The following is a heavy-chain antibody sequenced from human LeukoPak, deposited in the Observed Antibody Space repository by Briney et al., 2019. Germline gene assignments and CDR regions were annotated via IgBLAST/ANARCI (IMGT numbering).Heavy chain of an antibody. J-gene: IGHJ4*02. CDR2: ISGSGGST. CDR3: AKDLGYGSGSRDRSWFDY. Sequence: PGGSLRLSCAASGFTFSSYGMSWVRQAPGKGLEWVSAISGSGGSTYYADSVKGRFTISRDNSKNTLYLQMNSLRAEDTAVYYCAKDLGYGSGSRDRSWFDYWGQGTLVTVSS. V-gene: IGHV3-23*01. D-gene: IGHD3-10*01. CDR1: GFTFSSYG.